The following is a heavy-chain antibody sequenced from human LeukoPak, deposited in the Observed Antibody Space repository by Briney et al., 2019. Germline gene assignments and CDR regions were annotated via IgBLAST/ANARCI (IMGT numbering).Heavy chain of an antibody. CDR1: GYTFTGYY. J-gene: IGHJ4*02. CDR3: AREVEMATIEGEQVY. D-gene: IGHD5-24*01. V-gene: IGHV1-2*02. Sequence: ASVKVSCKASGYTFTGYYMHWVRQAPGQGLEWMGWINPNSGGTNYAQKFQGRVTMTRDTSISTAYMELSRLRSDDTAAYYCAREVEMATIEGEQVYWGQGTLVTVSS. CDR2: INPNSGGT.